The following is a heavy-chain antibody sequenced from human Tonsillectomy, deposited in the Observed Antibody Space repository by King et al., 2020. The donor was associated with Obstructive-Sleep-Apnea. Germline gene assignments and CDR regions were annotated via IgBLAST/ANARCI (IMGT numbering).Heavy chain of an antibody. CDR3: ATSAYTSSWYPWFDR. V-gene: IGHV1-8*01. D-gene: IGHD6-13*01. J-gene: IGHJ5*02. CDR1: GYDFINSD. Sequence: LVQSGAEVKKPGASVKVSCKASGYDFINSDINWVRQTTGQGLEWMGWLNPNGGGTGYAEKFRGRVAMTRDTSTRTAFMELDSLTYDDTAVYFCATSAYTSSWYPWFDRWGQGTLVTVSS. CDR2: LNPNGGGT.